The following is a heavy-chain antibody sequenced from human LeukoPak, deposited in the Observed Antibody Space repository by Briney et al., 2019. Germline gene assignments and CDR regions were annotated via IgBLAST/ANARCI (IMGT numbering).Heavy chain of an antibody. CDR1: GYTFTNYD. CDR3: ARTPPKGDIDY. Sequence: ASVKVSCKASGYTFTNYDINWVRQATGQGLEWLGWMSASSGNTGYAQKFQGRVSMTRATSISTAYLGLSSLTFEDTAVYYCARTPPKGDIDYWGQGTLVTVSS. V-gene: IGHV1-8*01. J-gene: IGHJ4*02. CDR2: MSASSGNT. D-gene: IGHD2-21*02.